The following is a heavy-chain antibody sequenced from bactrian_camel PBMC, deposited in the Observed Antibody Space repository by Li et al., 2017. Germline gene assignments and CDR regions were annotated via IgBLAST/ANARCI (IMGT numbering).Heavy chain of an antibody. D-gene: IGHD6*01. CDR1: QYTERINC. Sequence: QVQLVESGGGSVQAGGSLRVSCAASQYTERINCMAWFRQAPGKEREGVASVDFDGSPYYADSVKGRFTISKDNAKNTLYLQMNSLKPEDTAMYYCAAVRYGGSWYPLCRARSADFGYWGQGTQVTVS. V-gene: IGHV3S53*01. J-gene: IGHJ6*01. CDR2: VDFDGSP. CDR3: AAVRYGGSWYPLCRARSADFGY.